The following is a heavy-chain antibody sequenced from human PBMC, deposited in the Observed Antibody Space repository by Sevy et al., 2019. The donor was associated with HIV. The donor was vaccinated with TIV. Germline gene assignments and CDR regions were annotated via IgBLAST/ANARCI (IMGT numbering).Heavy chain of an antibody. Sequence: GESLKISCAASGFTFSNYAIHWVRQAPGKGLEWVAVVSYDGSKKYYADSVKGRVTISRVNSKNTLYLQMNSLRVEDTAVYYCARDRSTTWINYFFDFWGQGTLVTVSS. CDR1: GFTFSNYA. J-gene: IGHJ4*02. CDR3: ARDRSTTWINYFFDF. D-gene: IGHD2-2*01. V-gene: IGHV3-30*01. CDR2: VSYDGSKK.